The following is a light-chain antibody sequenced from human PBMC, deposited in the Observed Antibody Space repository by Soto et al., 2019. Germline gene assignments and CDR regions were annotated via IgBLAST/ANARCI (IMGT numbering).Light chain of an antibody. CDR2: DVS. J-gene: IGLJ1*01. CDR3: NSYATSKTYV. CDR1: SSDVGAYNY. V-gene: IGLV2-14*01. Sequence: QSALTQPASVSGSPGQSITISCTGTSSDVGAYNYVSWYQQRPDKAPKLMIYDVSNRPSGVSDRFSGSKSGNTASLTISGLQAEDEADYYCNSYATSKTYVFGTGTKVTVL.